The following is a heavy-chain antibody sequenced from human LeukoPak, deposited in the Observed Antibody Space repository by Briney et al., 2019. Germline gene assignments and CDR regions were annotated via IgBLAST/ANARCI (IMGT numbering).Heavy chain of an antibody. J-gene: IGHJ4*02. CDR3: ARDIEKQWLPNY. D-gene: IGHD6-19*01. Sequence: QPGGSLRLSCAASGFTFSSYGMHWVRRAPGKGLEWVAVIWYDGSNKYYADSVKGRFTISRDNSKNTLYLQMNSLRAEDTAVYYCARDIEKQWLPNYWGQGTLVTVSS. CDR1: GFTFSSYG. CDR2: IWYDGSNK. V-gene: IGHV3-33*01.